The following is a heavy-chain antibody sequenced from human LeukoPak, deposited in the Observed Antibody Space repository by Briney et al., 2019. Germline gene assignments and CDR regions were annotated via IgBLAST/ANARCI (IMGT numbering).Heavy chain of an antibody. CDR2: ISGGGGTI. Sequence: GGSLRLSCAASGFTFSSYAMSWVRQAPGRGLEWVSAISGGGGTIYYADSVKGRFTISRDNSKDTLYLQMNSLRAEDTAVYYCAKSAIGVVIPTFDFWGQGTLVTVPS. J-gene: IGHJ4*02. D-gene: IGHD3-3*01. CDR3: AKSAIGVVIPTFDF. V-gene: IGHV3-23*01. CDR1: GFTFSSYA.